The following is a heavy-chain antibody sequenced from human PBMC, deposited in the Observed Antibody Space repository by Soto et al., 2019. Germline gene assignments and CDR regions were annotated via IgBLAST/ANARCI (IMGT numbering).Heavy chain of an antibody. CDR1: GFPFTSYA. Sequence: ESGGGLVQPGGSLRLSCAASGFPFTSYAMSWVRQAPGKGLEWVSAIGSDGTAIHYVDSVKGRFTIQKDNSKDTLYLQMNSLRAEDTAVYYCAKPGLTVAGTRYFDHWGQGTLVTVSS. J-gene: IGHJ4*02. D-gene: IGHD6-19*01. CDR2: IGSDGTAI. CDR3: AKPGLTVAGTRYFDH. V-gene: IGHV3-23*05.